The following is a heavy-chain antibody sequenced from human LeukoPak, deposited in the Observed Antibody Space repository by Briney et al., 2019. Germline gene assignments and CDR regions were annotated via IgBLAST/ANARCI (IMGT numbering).Heavy chain of an antibody. CDR1: GFTFNNYG. CDR3: AKGPLRGTAAAIDY. Sequence: AGKSLRLSCAASGFTFNNYGMHWVRQAPGKGQEWVAVISYDGRNKHYPDSVKGRFTISRDISTDTLWLQMDSLRTEDTAVYYCAKGPLRGTAAAIDYWGQGTLVTVSS. V-gene: IGHV3-30*18. D-gene: IGHD2-2*01. J-gene: IGHJ4*02. CDR2: ISYDGRNK.